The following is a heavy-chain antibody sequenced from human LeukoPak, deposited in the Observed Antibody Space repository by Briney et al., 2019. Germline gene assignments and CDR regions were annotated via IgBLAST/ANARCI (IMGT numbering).Heavy chain of an antibody. J-gene: IGHJ4*02. CDR2: ILTVFGTT. Sequence: ASVKVSCKASGDTFKNYAVSWVRQAPGQGLEWMGGILTVFGTTNYEQKFQGRVTVTTDESSSTAYMELSSLTSEDAAVYYCVRSRSVTYGFDYWGQGTLVIVST. CDR1: GDTFKNYA. V-gene: IGHV1-69*05. CDR3: VRSRSVTYGFDY. D-gene: IGHD4-17*01.